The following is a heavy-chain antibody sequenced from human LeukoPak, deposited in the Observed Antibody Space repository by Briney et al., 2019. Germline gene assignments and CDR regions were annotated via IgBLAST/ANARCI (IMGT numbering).Heavy chain of an antibody. CDR1: GGSISGYH. CDR3: ARVPRSYYYYYYMDV. V-gene: IGHV4-59*01. CDR2: IYYSGSS. J-gene: IGHJ6*03. Sequence: PSETLSLTCTVSGGSISGYHWSWIRQPPGKGLEWLGYIYYSGSSNYNPSLKSRVTMSADTSKNQFSLKLSSVTAADTAVYYCARVPRSYYYYYYMDVWGKGTTVTVSS.